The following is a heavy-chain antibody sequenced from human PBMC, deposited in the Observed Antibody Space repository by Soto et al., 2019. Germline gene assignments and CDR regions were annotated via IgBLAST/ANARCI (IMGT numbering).Heavy chain of an antibody. CDR1: GFTFSSSA. Sequence: SVKVSCKXSGFTFSSSAVQWVRQARGQRLEWIGGIVLGNGNTNYAQKFQERVTITRDMSTSTAYMEVRSLTSDDTAVYYCATRIGNIGWYWLDTWGQGTLVTVSS. D-gene: IGHD6-19*01. J-gene: IGHJ5*02. V-gene: IGHV1-58*01. CDR2: IVLGNGNT. CDR3: ATRIGNIGWYWLDT.